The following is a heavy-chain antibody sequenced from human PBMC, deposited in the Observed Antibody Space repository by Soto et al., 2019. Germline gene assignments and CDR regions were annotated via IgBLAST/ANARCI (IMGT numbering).Heavy chain of an antibody. CDR1: GFTFSSYG. CDR2: ISYDGINK. V-gene: IGHV3-30*03. Sequence: QVQLVESGGGVVQPGRSLRLSCAASGFTFSSYGMHWVRQAPGKGLVWVAVISYDGINKYYADSVKGRFTISRDNSKNTLYLRMNSLRAEDTAVYYCATSVYNWNDGFFDYWGQGTLVTVSS. CDR3: ATSVYNWNDGFFDY. J-gene: IGHJ4*02. D-gene: IGHD1-1*01.